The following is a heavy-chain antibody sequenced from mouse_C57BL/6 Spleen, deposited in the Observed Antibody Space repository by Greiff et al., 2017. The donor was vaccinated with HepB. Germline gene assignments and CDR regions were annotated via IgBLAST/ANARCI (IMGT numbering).Heavy chain of an antibody. J-gene: IGHJ4*01. CDR3: AITTVVYYYAMDY. V-gene: IGHV1-80*01. CDR2: IYPGDGDT. D-gene: IGHD1-1*01. Sequence: VQLVESGAELVKPGASVKISCKASGYAFSSYWMNWVKQRPGKGLEWIGQIYPGDGDTNYNGKFKGKATLTADKSSSTAYMQLSSLTSEDSAVYFCAITTVVYYYAMDYWGQGTSVTVSS. CDR1: GYAFSSYW.